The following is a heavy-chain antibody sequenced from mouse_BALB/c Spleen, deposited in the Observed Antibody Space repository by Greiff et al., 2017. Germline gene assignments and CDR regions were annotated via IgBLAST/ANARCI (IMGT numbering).Heavy chain of an antibody. V-gene: IGHV5-17*02. CDR2: ISSGSSTI. CDR3: ARSYDYDAIDY. J-gene: IGHJ4*01. Sequence: EVKVVESGGGLVQPGGSRKLSCAASGFTFSSFGMHWVRQAPEKGLEWVAYISSGSSTIYYADTVKGRFTISRDNPKNTLFLQMTSLRSEDTAMYYCARSYDYDAIDYWGQGTSVTVSS. CDR1: GFTFSSFG. D-gene: IGHD6-5*01.